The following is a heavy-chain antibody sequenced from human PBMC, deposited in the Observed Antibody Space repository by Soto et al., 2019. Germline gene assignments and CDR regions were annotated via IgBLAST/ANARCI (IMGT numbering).Heavy chain of an antibody. J-gene: IGHJ4*02. CDR2: IGTAGDT. Sequence: EVQLVESGGGLVQPGGSLRLSCAASGFTFSSYDMHWVRQATGKGLEWVSAIGTAGDTYYPGSVKGRFTISRENAKNSLYLQMNSLRAGDTAVYYCARGGKEGRWFGESLPDFDYWGQGTLVTVSS. CDR3: ARGGKEGRWFGESLPDFDY. D-gene: IGHD3-10*01. CDR1: GFTFSSYD. V-gene: IGHV3-13*01.